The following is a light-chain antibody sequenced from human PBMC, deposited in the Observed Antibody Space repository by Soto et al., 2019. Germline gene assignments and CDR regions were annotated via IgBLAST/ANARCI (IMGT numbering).Light chain of an antibody. V-gene: IGLV2-14*03. CDR3: SSYSSSSTLV. CDR1: SSDVGGYNY. CDR2: DVS. Sequence: QSALTQPASVSGSPGQSITISCTGTSSDVGGYNYVSWFQQHPGKVPKLIIYDVSNRPSGVSNRFSGSKSANTAALTISGLQAEDEADYYCSSYSSSSTLVFGGGTKLTVL. J-gene: IGLJ2*01.